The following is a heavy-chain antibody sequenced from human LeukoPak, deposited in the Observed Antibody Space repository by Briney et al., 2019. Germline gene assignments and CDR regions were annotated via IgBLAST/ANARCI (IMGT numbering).Heavy chain of an antibody. D-gene: IGHD2-2*01. CDR1: GFTFSSYA. CDR2: ISSSSSYI. J-gene: IGHJ6*02. CDR3: ARDDCSSTSCYLAGGYYYYGMDV. Sequence: PGGSLRLSCAASGFTFSSYAMSWVRQAPGKGLEWVSSISSSSSYIYYADSVKGRFTISRDNAKNSLYLQMNSLRAEDTAVYYCARDDCSSTSCYLAGGYYYYGMDVWGQGTTVTVSS. V-gene: IGHV3-21*01.